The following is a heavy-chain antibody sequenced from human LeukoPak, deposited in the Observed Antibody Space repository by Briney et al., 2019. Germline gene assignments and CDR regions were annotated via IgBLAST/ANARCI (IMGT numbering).Heavy chain of an antibody. CDR2: IRYDGSNK. CDR1: GFTFSSYG. V-gene: IGHV3-30*02. Sequence: GGSLRLSCEASGFTFSSYGMHWVRQAPGKGLEWVAFIRYDGSNKYYADSVKGRFTISRDNSKNTLYLQMNSLRDEDTAVYYCAKPGSGVGSGQHYFDSWGQGTLVTVSS. D-gene: IGHD2-15*01. CDR3: AKPGSGVGSGQHYFDS. J-gene: IGHJ4*02.